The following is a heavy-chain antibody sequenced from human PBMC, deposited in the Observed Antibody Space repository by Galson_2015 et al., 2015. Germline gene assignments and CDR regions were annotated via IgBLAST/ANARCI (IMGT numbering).Heavy chain of an antibody. D-gene: IGHD3-10*01. J-gene: IGHJ3*02. CDR1: GFTFSSYG. Sequence: SLRLSCAASGFTFSSYGMHWVRQAPGKGLEWVAVIWYDGSNKYYADSVKGRFTISRDNSKNTLYLQMNSLRAEDTAVYYCARGRMVRGVIIRGLIGAFDIWGQGTMVTVSS. CDR3: ARGRMVRGVIIRGLIGAFDI. V-gene: IGHV3-33*01. CDR2: IWYDGSNK.